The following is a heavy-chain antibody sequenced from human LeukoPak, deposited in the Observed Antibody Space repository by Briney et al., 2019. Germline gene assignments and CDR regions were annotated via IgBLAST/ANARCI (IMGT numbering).Heavy chain of an antibody. Sequence: ASETLSLTCAVYGGSFSGYYWSWIRQPPGKGLEWIGEINHSGSTNYNPSLKSRVTISVDTSKYQFSLKLSSVTAADTAVYYCARVLLGDCSSTSCYGGRRSYWGQGTLVTVSP. CDR1: GGSFSGYY. CDR2: INHSGST. CDR3: ARVLLGDCSSTSCYGGRRSY. V-gene: IGHV4-34*01. D-gene: IGHD2-2*01. J-gene: IGHJ4*02.